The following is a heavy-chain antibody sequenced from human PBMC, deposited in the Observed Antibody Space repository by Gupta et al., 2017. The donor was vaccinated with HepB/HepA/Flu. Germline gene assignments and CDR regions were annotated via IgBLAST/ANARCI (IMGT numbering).Heavy chain of an antibody. CDR1: GGSISSSSYY. J-gene: IGHJ3*02. Sequence: QLQLQESGPGLVKPSETLSLTCTVSGGSISSSSYYWGWIRQPPGKGLEWIGSIYYSGSTYYNPSLKSRVTISVDTSKNQFSLKLSSVTAADTAVYYCARRREYCSGGSCYFDAFDIWGQGTMVTVSS. CDR2: IYYSGST. D-gene: IGHD2-15*01. V-gene: IGHV4-39*01. CDR3: ARRREYCSGGSCYFDAFDI.